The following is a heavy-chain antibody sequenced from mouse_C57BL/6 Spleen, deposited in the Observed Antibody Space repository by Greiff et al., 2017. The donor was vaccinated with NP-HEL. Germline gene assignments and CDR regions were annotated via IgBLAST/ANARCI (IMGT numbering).Heavy chain of an antibody. CDR1: GYAFSSSW. CDR2: IYPGDGDT. CDR3: ARGRKMDGAMDY. D-gene: IGHD2-3*01. V-gene: IGHV1-82*01. J-gene: IGHJ4*01. Sequence: QVQLKQSGPELVKPGASVKISCKASGYAFSSSWMNWVKQRPGKGLEWIGRIYPGDGDTNYNGKFKGKATLTADKSSSTAYMQLSSLTSEDSAVYFCARGRKMDGAMDYWGQGTSVTVSS.